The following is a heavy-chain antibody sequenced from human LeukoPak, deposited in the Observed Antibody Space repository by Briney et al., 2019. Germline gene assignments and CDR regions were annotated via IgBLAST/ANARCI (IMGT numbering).Heavy chain of an antibody. D-gene: IGHD1-26*01. CDR2: ISSRSTYI. CDR1: GFTFSSYS. J-gene: IGHJ4*02. Sequence: GGSLRLSCAASGFTFSSYSMNWVRQAPGKGLEWVSSISSRSTYIYYADSVKGRFTISRDNAKSSLYLQMNSLRAGDTAVYYCARSGSYSTGFDYWGQGTLVTVSS. V-gene: IGHV3-21*01. CDR3: ARSGSYSTGFDY.